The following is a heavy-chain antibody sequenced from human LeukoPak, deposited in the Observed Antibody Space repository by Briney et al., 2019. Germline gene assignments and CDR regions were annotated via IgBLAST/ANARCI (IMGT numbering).Heavy chain of an antibody. CDR1: GFTVSSHY. V-gene: IGHV3-53*01. CDR3: ATLWGGLDDI. Sequence: PGGSLRLSCAASGFTVSSHYMSWFRQAPGKGLEWVSAIYRDGRTFYADAVKGRFTISRDNPKNTLYLQMKSLRAEDTALYYCATLWGGLDDIWGQGTVVTVS. CDR2: IYRDGRT. D-gene: IGHD7-27*01. J-gene: IGHJ3*02.